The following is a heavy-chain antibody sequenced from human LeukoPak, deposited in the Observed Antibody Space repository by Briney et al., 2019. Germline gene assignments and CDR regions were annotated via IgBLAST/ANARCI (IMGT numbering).Heavy chain of an antibody. CDR3: ARGITMVRGVIIGY. CDR2: INPSGGST. D-gene: IGHD3-10*01. CDR1: GYTFTSYY. Sequence: ASVKVSCKASGYTFTSYYMHWVRQAPAQGLEWMGIINPSGGSTSYAQKFQGRVTMTRDTSISTAYMELSRLRSDDTAVYYCARGITMVRGVIIGYWGQGALVTVSS. J-gene: IGHJ4*02. V-gene: IGHV1-46*01.